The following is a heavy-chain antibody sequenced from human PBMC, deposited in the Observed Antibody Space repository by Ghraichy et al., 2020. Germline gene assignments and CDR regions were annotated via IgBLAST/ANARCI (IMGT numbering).Heavy chain of an antibody. CDR2: ISAYNGNT. CDR1: GYTFTSYG. Sequence: ASVKVSCKASGYTFTSYGISWVRQAPGQGLEWMGWISAYNGNTNYAQKLQGRVTMTTDTSTSTAYMELRSLRSDDTAVYYCARGRFDFWSGYYTQTAHWYFDLWGRGTLVTVSS. CDR3: ARGRFDFWSGYYTQTAHWYFDL. J-gene: IGHJ2*01. V-gene: IGHV1-18*01. D-gene: IGHD3-3*01.